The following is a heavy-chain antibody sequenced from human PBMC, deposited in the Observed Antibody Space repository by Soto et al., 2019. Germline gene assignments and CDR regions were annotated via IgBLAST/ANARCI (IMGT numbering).Heavy chain of an antibody. V-gene: IGHV3-33*01. CDR3: AREGGYGDYENY. CDR1: GFTFSSYG. D-gene: IGHD4-17*01. J-gene: IGHJ4*02. Sequence: GGSLRLSCAASGFTFSSYGMHWVRQAPGKGLEWVAVIWYDGSNKYYADSVKGRFTISRDNSKNTLYLQMNSLRAEDTAVYYCAREGGYGDYENYWGQGTLVTVSS. CDR2: IWYDGSNK.